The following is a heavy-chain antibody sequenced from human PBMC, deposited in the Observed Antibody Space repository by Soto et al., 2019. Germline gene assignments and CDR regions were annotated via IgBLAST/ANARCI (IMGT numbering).Heavy chain of an antibody. Sequence: EVQLVESGGGLVQPGGSLRLSCAASGFTFSSYWMSWVRQAPGKGLEWVANIKQDGSEKYYVDSVKGRFTISRDNAKNSLYLQMNRLGAEDTAVYYCARVAGYCSSTSCSLYAPFDYWGQGTLVTVSS. CDR2: IKQDGSEK. CDR1: GFTFSSYW. V-gene: IGHV3-7*03. CDR3: ARVAGYCSSTSCSLYAPFDY. J-gene: IGHJ4*02. D-gene: IGHD2-2*03.